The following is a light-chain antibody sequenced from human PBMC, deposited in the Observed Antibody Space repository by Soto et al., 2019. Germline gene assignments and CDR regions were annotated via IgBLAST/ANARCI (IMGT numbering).Light chain of an antibody. CDR2: GAS. Sequence: EIVVTQSPGTLSLSPGERATLSCRASQSVSSSYLAWYQQKPGQARRLLIYGASSRATGIPDRFSGSGSGTGFTLTISRLEPEDFAVYYCQQDGSSPYTFGQGTKLEIK. CDR3: QQDGSSPYT. V-gene: IGKV3-20*01. J-gene: IGKJ2*01. CDR1: QSVSSSY.